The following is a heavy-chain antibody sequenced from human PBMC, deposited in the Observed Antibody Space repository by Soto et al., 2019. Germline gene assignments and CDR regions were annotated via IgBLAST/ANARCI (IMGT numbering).Heavy chain of an antibody. D-gene: IGHD3-10*01. Sequence: QVELQESGPGRVKPSQTLSLTCTVSGESITTGGYWSWVRLLPGKGLEWIGYIFYSGSTYYNPSPSLKGRISMSVDTSKNQFSLNLISVTAADTAVYFCATTTGSGRLDFWGQGTLVTVSS. CDR3: ATTTGSGRLDF. CDR1: GESITTGGY. J-gene: IGHJ4*02. CDR2: IFYSGST. V-gene: IGHV4-31*03.